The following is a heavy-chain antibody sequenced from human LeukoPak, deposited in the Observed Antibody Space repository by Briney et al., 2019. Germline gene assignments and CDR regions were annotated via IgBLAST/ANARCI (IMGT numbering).Heavy chain of an antibody. CDR3: AALGSARAFGVALPF. Sequence: GGSLRLSCAASGFTFNTYAMSWVRQAPGKGLEWVSAISGSGGSTYYADSVKGRFTISRDNSKNTLYLQMNSLRAEDTAVYYCAALGSARAFGVALPFWGQGTMVAVSS. V-gene: IGHV3-23*01. CDR2: ISGSGGST. CDR1: GFTFNTYA. J-gene: IGHJ3*01. D-gene: IGHD3-3*01.